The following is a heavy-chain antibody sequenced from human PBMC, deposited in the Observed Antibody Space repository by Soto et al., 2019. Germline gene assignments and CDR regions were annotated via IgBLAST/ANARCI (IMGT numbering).Heavy chain of an antibody. CDR1: GYTFTSYA. CDR3: ARIAHRDPTQGDAVPYPDWYFDL. CDR2: INAGNGNT. J-gene: IGHJ2*01. D-gene: IGHD3-16*01. V-gene: IGHV1-3*01. Sequence: GASVKVSCKASGYTFTSYAMHWVRQAPGQRLEWMGWINAGNGNTKYSQKFQGRVTITRDTSASTAYMELSSLRSEDTAVYYCARIAHRDPTQGDAVPYPDWYFDLWGRGTLVTVSS.